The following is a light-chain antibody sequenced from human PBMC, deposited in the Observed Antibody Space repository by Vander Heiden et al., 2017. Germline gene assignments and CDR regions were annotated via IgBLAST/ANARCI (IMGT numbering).Light chain of an antibody. V-gene: IGLV2-23*01. Sequence: SALTQPPSVSGSPGQSITISCTGTSSDVGSYNLVSWYQQHPGKAPKLMIYEGSKRPSGVSNRFSGSKSGNTASLTISGLQAEDEADYYCCSYAGSSTLVFGGGTKLTVL. CDR1: SSDVGSYNL. CDR2: EGS. CDR3: CSYAGSSTLV. J-gene: IGLJ2*01.